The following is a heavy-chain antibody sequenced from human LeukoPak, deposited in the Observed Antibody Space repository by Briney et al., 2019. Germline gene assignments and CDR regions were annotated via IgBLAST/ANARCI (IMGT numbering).Heavy chain of an antibody. J-gene: IGHJ5*02. D-gene: IGHD1-26*01. Sequence: GGSLRLSCAASGFTFSSYSMNWVRQAPGKGLEWVSYISSSSSTIYYADSVKGRFTISRDNAKNSLYLQMNSLRAEDTAVYYYSSSGDIVGATYNWFDPWGQGTLVTVSS. CDR1: GFTFSSYS. CDR2: ISSSSSTI. V-gene: IGHV3-48*04. CDR3: SSSGDIVGATYNWFDP.